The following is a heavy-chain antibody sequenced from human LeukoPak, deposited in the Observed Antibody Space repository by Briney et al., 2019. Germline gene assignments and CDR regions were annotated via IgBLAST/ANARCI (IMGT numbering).Heavy chain of an antibody. CDR2: MNPNSGNT. CDR1: GYTFTGYY. J-gene: IGHJ6*04. D-gene: IGHD3-9*01. V-gene: IGHV1-8*02. CDR3: ARIGYDILTGYYSEPDV. Sequence: ASVKVSCKASGYTFTGYYIHWVRQAPGQGLEWMGWMNPNSGNTGYAQKLQGRVTMTRNTSISTAYMELSSLRSDDTAVYYCARIGYDILTGYYSEPDVWGKGTTVTVSS.